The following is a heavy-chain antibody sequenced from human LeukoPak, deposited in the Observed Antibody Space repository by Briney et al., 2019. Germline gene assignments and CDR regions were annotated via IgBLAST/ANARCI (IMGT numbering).Heavy chain of an antibody. V-gene: IGHV1-69*06. CDR2: IIPIFGTA. D-gene: IGHD5-18*01. CDR1: GGTFSSYA. CDR3: VFRGYRYGYGFDY. J-gene: IGHJ4*02. Sequence: SVKVSCKASGGTFSSYAISWVRQAPGQGLEWMGGIIPIFGTANYAQKFQGRVTITADKSTSTAYMELSSLRSEDTAVYYCVFRGYRYGYGFDYWGQGTLVTVSS.